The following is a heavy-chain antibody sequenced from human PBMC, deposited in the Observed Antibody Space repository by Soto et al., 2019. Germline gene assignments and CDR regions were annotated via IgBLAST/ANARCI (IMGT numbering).Heavy chain of an antibody. Sequence: GGSLRLSCTASGFTFGDYAMSWFRQAPGKGLEWVGFIRSKAYGGTTEYAASVKGRFTISRDDSKSIAYLQMNSLKTEDTAVYYCTRKNHVDIVAKGLFDYWGQGTLVTVSS. D-gene: IGHD5-12*01. CDR2: IRSKAYGGTT. CDR1: GFTFGDYA. CDR3: TRKNHVDIVAKGLFDY. J-gene: IGHJ4*02. V-gene: IGHV3-49*03.